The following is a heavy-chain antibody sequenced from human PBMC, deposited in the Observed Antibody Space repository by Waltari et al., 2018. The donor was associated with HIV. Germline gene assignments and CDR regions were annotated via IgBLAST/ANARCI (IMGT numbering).Heavy chain of an antibody. V-gene: IGHV4-39*01. CDR1: GGSISSSSYY. CDR2: IYYSGST. CDR3: ARLSAGGYYDTRLGGDYFDY. J-gene: IGHJ4*02. D-gene: IGHD3-22*01. Sequence: QLQLQESGPGLVKPSETLSLTCTVSGGSISSSSYYWGWIRQPPGQGLEWIGSIYYSGSTYYNPSRKSRVTISVDTSKNQFSLKLSSVTAADTAVYYCARLSAGGYYDTRLGGDYFDYWGQGTLVTVSS.